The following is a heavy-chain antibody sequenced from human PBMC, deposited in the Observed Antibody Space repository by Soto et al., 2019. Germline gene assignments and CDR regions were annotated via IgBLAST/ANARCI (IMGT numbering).Heavy chain of an antibody. J-gene: IGHJ4*02. V-gene: IGHV1-2*02. D-gene: IGHD3-10*01. CDR1: GYSFTAYY. CDR2: IDPHGGYT. CDR3: ARAPGRAGTR. Sequence: QVQLVQSGAEVKKPGASVKVSCKASGYSFTAYYIHWVRQAPGQGLEWVGWIDPHGGYTQSTQTFQGRVTMTRDTSITTAYMEPRSLKCADPAVYFWARAPGRAGTRWGQGTLVSVAS.